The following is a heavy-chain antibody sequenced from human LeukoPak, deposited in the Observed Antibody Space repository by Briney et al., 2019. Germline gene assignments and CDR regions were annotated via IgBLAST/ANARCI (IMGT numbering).Heavy chain of an antibody. CDR1: GYTFTDYD. Sequence: ASVRVSCKSSGYTFTDYDINWVRQAAGQGLEWMGWISAYNGNTNYAQKLQGRVTMTTDTSTSTAYMELRSLRSDDTAVYYCARDAPYYDFWSGYRDAFDIWGQGTMVTVSS. CDR2: ISAYNGNT. CDR3: ARDAPYYDFWSGYRDAFDI. J-gene: IGHJ3*02. V-gene: IGHV1-18*01. D-gene: IGHD3-3*01.